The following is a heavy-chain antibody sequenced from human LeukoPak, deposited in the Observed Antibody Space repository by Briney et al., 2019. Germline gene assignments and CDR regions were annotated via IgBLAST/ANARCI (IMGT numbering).Heavy chain of an antibody. J-gene: IGHJ3*02. V-gene: IGHV4-61*02. CDR1: GGSMTSGTFS. CDR2: AHTSGST. Sequence: SQTLSLTCIVSGGSMTSGTFSWSWIRQPAGKGLQWIGRAHTSGSTNYNPSLQSRVTISVDTSKNQFSLKLSSVTAADTAVYYCATPLPYYDILTGYPRAFDIWGQGTMVTVSS. CDR3: ATPLPYYDILTGYPRAFDI. D-gene: IGHD3-9*01.